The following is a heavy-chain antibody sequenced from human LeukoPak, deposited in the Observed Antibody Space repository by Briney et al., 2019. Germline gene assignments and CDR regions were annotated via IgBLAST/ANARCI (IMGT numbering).Heavy chain of an antibody. Sequence: PSETLSLTCTVSGGSISSYYWSWIRQPPGKGLEWIGYIYYSGSTYYNPSLKSRVTISVDTSKNQFSLKLSSVTAADTAVYYCARRKKSRADSSGYFNYWGQGTLVTVSS. CDR3: ARRKKSRADSSGYFNY. D-gene: IGHD3-22*01. J-gene: IGHJ4*02. V-gene: IGHV4-59*12. CDR2: IYYSGST. CDR1: GGSISSYY.